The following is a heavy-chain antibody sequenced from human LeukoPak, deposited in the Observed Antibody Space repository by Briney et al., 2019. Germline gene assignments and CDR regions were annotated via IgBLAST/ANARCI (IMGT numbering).Heavy chain of an antibody. Sequence: PSETLSLTCTVSGGSISTYYWSWIRQPPGKGLEWIGYISYSGTTKYNPSLKSRLTISVDTSKNQFSLKLSSVTAADTAVYYCARLAALMAFDYWGQGSLVTVSS. CDR1: GGSISTYY. CDR3: ARLAALMAFDY. D-gene: IGHD2-8*01. CDR2: ISYSGTT. J-gene: IGHJ4*02. V-gene: IGHV4-59*12.